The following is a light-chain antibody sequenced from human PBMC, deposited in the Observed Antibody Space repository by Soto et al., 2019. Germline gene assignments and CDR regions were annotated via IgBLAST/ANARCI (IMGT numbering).Light chain of an antibody. J-gene: IGKJ1*01. CDR1: QSISSW. CDR2: DAS. V-gene: IGKV1-5*01. Sequence: DIQMTQSPSFLSASVGDRVTITCRASQSISSWLAWYQQKPGKAPKLLIYDASSLESGVPSRFRGSGSGTEFTLTISSLKPDDFETYYCQQYNSYSRTFGQGTKVDIK. CDR3: QQYNSYSRT.